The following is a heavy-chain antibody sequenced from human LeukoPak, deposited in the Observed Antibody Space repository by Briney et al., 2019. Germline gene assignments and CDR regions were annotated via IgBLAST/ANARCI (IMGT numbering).Heavy chain of an antibody. Sequence: PGGSLRLSCAASGFTFSSYAMHWVRQAPGKGLEWVSAISGSGGSTYYADSVKGRFTISRDNSKNTLYLQMNSLRAEDTAVYYCAKVGSYCGGDCYLGFDYWGQGTLVTVSS. D-gene: IGHD2-21*02. CDR1: GFTFSSYA. V-gene: IGHV3-23*01. CDR3: AKVGSYCGGDCYLGFDY. J-gene: IGHJ4*02. CDR2: ISGSGGST.